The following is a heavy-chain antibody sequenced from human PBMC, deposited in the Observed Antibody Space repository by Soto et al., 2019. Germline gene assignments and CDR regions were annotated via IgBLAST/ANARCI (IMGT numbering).Heavy chain of an antibody. CDR1: GFSLSTSGVG. Sequence: SGPTLVNPTQPLTLTCTFSGFSLSTSGVGVGWIRQPPGKALEWLALIYWDDDKRYSPSLKSRLTITKDTSKNQVVLTMTNMDPVDTATYYCATPYSSITWGAFDIWGQGTMVTVSS. J-gene: IGHJ3*02. CDR2: IYWDDDK. CDR3: ATPYSSITWGAFDI. D-gene: IGHD6-13*01. V-gene: IGHV2-5*02.